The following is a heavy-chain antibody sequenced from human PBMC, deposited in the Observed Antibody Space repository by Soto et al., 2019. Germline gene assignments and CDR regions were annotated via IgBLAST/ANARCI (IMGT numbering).Heavy chain of an antibody. CDR2: INPNSGGT. CDR3: ARMAAAGTYYYYGMDV. J-gene: IGHJ6*02. CDR1: GYTFTGYY. Sequence: SVKVSCKASGYTFTGYYMHWVRQAPGQGLEWMGWINPNSGGTNYAQKFQGWVTMTRETSISTAYMELSRLRSDDTAVYYCARMAAAGTYYYYGMDVWGQGTTVTVSS. V-gene: IGHV1-2*04. D-gene: IGHD6-13*01.